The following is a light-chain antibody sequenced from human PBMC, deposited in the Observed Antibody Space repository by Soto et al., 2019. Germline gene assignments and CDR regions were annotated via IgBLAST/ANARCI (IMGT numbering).Light chain of an antibody. CDR2: DAS. J-gene: IGKJ2*01. V-gene: IGKV3-11*01. CDR1: QSISNH. Sequence: DIVLTQSPATLSLSPGERANLSCRASQSISNHLAWYQKKPGQAPRLLIYDASNRATGIPARFSGSGSGTDFTLTISSLEPEDFAVYYRLETSGQGTKLEIK. CDR3: LET.